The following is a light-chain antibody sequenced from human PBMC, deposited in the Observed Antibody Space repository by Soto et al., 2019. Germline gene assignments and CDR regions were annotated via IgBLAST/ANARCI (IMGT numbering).Light chain of an antibody. J-gene: IGKJ5*01. CDR2: DAS. Sequence: EIVLTQSPVTLSLSPGERATLSCRASQSVSIYLAWYQQKPGQAPSLLIYDASNRATGIPARFSGSGSGTDFTLTIDNLEPEDFAVYYCQQRSNWPPITFGQGTRLEIK. CDR1: QSVSIY. V-gene: IGKV3-11*01. CDR3: QQRSNWPPIT.